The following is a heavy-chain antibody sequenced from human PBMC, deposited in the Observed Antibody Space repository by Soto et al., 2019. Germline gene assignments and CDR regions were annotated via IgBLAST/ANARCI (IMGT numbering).Heavy chain of an antibody. CDR2: IVVGSGNT. CDR1: GFTFTSSA. V-gene: IGHV1-58*01. J-gene: IGHJ6*02. D-gene: IGHD6-6*01. Sequence: GASVKVSCKASGFTFTSSAVQWVRQARGQRLEWIGWIVVGSGNTNYAQKFQERVTITRDMSTSTAYMELSSLRSEDTAVYYCAAGGSEYSSSLYYYYGMDVWGQGTTVTVSS. CDR3: AAGGSEYSSSLYYYYGMDV.